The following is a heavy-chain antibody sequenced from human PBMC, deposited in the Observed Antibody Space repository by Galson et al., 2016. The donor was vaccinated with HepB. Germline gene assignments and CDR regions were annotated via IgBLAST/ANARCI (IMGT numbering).Heavy chain of an antibody. Sequence: SLRLSCAASGFSFSSYSMTWVRQAPGKGLEWVSIISSGSDHIYYADSAKGRFTISRDNSKNMVYLQMNSLRDDDTALYYCSKGMTVAAVTRCFDYWVQGTPVTVSS. CDR1: GFSFSSYS. CDR2: ISSGSDHI. V-gene: IGHV3-23*01. D-gene: IGHD6-19*01. J-gene: IGHJ4*02. CDR3: SKGMTVAAVTRCFDY.